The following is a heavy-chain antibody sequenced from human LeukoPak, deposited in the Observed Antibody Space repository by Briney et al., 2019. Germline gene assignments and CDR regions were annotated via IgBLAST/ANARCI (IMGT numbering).Heavy chain of an antibody. CDR1: GGSVSSGSFY. D-gene: IGHD6-25*01. V-gene: IGHV4-61*01. J-gene: IGHJ4*02. Sequence: SETLSLTRTVSGGSVSSGSFYWSWIRQPPGKGLEWIGYIYYSGSTNYNPSLKSRVTISVDTSKNQFSLKLSSVTAADTAVYYCARDLHAAATFDYWGQGTLVTVSS. CDR3: ARDLHAAATFDY. CDR2: IYYSGST.